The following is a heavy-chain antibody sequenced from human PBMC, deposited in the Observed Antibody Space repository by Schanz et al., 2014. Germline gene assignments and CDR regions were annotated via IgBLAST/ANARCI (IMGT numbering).Heavy chain of an antibody. Sequence: VQLVESGGGLVKPGGSLRLSCAASGFTFSSYSMNWVRQAPGKGLEWVSSISSSSSYIYYADSVKGRFTISRDNAKNSLYLQMNSLRAEDTAVYYCASPSGYSDYGTYFDFWGQGTLXTVSS. V-gene: IGHV3-21*02. CDR2: ISSSSSYI. CDR1: GFTFSSYS. CDR3: ASPSGYSDYGTYFDF. J-gene: IGHJ4*02. D-gene: IGHD5-12*01.